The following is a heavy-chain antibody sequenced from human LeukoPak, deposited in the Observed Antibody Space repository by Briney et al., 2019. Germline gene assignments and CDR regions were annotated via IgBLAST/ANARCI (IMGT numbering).Heavy chain of an antibody. J-gene: IGHJ4*02. Sequence: GGSLRLSCAASGVTFSSYAMSWVRQAPGRGLEWVSAISGSGGSTYYADSVKGRFTISRDNSKNTLYLHMNSLRAEDTAVYYCAKANQYITTVTTHFDCWGQGTLVTVSS. CDR2: ISGSGGST. V-gene: IGHV3-23*01. CDR1: GVTFSSYA. D-gene: IGHD4-17*01. CDR3: AKANQYITTVTTHFDC.